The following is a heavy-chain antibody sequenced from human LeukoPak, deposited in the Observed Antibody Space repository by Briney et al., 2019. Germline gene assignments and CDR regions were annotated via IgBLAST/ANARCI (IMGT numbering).Heavy chain of an antibody. V-gene: IGHV3-21*04. CDR3: ARDQVGYCSSTSCYRNYYYGMDV. CDR1: GFTFSSYS. D-gene: IGHD2-2*01. J-gene: IGHJ6*02. Sequence: GGSLRLSCAASGFTFSSYSMNWVRQAPGKGLEWVSSISSSSSYIYYADSVKGRFTISRDNAKNSLYLQMNSLRAEDTAVYYCARDQVGYCSSTSCYRNYYYGMDVWGQGTTVTVSS. CDR2: ISSSSSYI.